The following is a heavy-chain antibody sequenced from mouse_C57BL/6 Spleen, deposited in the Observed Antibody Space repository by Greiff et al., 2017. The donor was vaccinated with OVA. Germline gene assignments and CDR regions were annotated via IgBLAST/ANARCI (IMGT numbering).Heavy chain of an antibody. D-gene: IGHD2-2*01. CDR3: ARGGYGYDEAFDY. CDR1: GYTFTSYW. Sequence: VQLQQPGTELVKPGASVKLSCKASGYTFTSYWMHWVKQRPGQGLEWIGNINPSNGGTNYNEKFKSKATLTVDKSSSTAYMQLSSLTSEDSAVYYCARGGYGYDEAFDYWGQGTTLTVSS. J-gene: IGHJ2*01. CDR2: INPSNGGT. V-gene: IGHV1-53*01.